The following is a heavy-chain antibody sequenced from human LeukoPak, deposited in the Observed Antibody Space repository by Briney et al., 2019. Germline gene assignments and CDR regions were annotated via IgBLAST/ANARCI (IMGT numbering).Heavy chain of an antibody. CDR1: GFTFSSYW. CDR3: ARVFDGGSYYYYMDV. Sequence: PGGSLRLSCAASGFTFSSYWMSWVRQAPGKGLEWVANIKQDGSEKYYADSVKGRFTISRDNAKNSLYLQMNSLRAEDTAVYYCARVFDGGSYYYYMDVWGKGTTVTVSS. J-gene: IGHJ6*03. CDR2: IKQDGSEK. D-gene: IGHD1-26*01. V-gene: IGHV3-7*01.